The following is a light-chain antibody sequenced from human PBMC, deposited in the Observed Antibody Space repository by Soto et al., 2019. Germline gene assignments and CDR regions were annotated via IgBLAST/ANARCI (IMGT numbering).Light chain of an antibody. J-gene: IGKJ2*01. CDR2: AAS. V-gene: IGKV1-6*01. Sequence: AIQMTQSPSSLSASVGDRVTITCRASQGIRNDLGWYQQKPGKAPKLLIYAASSLQSGVPSRFSGSGSGTDFTLTISSLQPEDFATYYCLQDYNYPPYTFGQGIKLEMK. CDR3: LQDYNYPPYT. CDR1: QGIRND.